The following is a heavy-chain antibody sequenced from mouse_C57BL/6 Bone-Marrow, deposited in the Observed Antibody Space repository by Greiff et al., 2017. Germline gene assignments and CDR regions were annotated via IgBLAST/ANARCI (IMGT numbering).Heavy chain of an antibody. CDR1: GYTFTDYE. J-gene: IGHJ4*01. V-gene: IGHV1-15*01. CDR2: IDPETGGT. CDR3: TRAHYYGSSYYAMDD. D-gene: IGHD1-1*01. Sequence: QVQLQQSGAELVRPGASVTLSCKASGYTFTDYEMHWVKQTPVHGLEWIGAIDPETGGTAYNQKFKGKAILTADKSSSTAYMELRSLTSEDSAVYYCTRAHYYGSSYYAMDDWGQGTSVTVSS.